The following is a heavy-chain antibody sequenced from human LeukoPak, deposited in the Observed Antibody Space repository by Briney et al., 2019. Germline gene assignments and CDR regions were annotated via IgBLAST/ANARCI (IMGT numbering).Heavy chain of an antibody. CDR2: ISYDGSNK. CDR3: AKDNVAVAGRYFDY. Sequence: GSLRLSCAASGFTFRNYGMHWVRQAPGKGLEWVALISYDGSNKYFADSVKGRFTISRDNSKNTLYLQMHSLRAEDTAVYYCAKDNVAVAGRYFDYWGQGTLVTVSS. J-gene: IGHJ4*02. V-gene: IGHV3-30*18. D-gene: IGHD6-13*01. CDR1: GFTFRNYG.